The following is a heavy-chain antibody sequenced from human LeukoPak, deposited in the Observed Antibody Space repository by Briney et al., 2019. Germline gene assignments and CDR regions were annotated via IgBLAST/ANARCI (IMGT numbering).Heavy chain of an antibody. CDR2: IKQDGSEK. D-gene: IGHD7-27*01. CDR1: RFTFSSYW. Sequence: PGGSLRLSCAASRFTFSSYWMSWVRQAPGKGLEWVAHIKQDGSEKNYVDSVKGRFTISRDNAKNSLLLQMDGLRAEDTAVYYCARDKMTGDSYFDYRGQGILVTVSS. J-gene: IGHJ4*02. CDR3: ARDKMTGDSYFDY. V-gene: IGHV3-7*01.